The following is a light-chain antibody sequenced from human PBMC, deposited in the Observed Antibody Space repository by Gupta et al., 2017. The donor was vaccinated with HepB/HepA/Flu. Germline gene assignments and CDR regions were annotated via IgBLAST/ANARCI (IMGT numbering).Light chain of an antibody. J-gene: IGLJ2*01. V-gene: IGLV1-44*01. CDR2: QNN. Sequence: QSVLTQPPSVSGTPGQRVTISCSGSSSNIGSHTVEWYQQLPGTAPKLLIYQNNQRPSGVPDRFSGSKSGTSASLAISGLQSEDEADYYCATWDGSLYCPVFGGGTTLTVL. CDR1: SSNIGSHT. CDR3: ATWDGSLYCPV.